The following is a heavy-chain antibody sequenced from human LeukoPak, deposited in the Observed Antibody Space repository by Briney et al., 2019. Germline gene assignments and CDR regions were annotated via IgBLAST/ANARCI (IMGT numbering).Heavy chain of an antibody. Sequence: GASVKVSCKASGGTFSSYAISWVRQAPGQGLEWMGGIIPIFGTANYAQKFQGRVTITTDESTSTAYMELSSLRSEDTAVYYCATDGYDSSAIWGQGALVTVSS. V-gene: IGHV1-69*05. CDR3: ATDGYDSSAI. J-gene: IGHJ4*02. CDR2: IIPIFGTA. D-gene: IGHD3-22*01. CDR1: GGTFSSYA.